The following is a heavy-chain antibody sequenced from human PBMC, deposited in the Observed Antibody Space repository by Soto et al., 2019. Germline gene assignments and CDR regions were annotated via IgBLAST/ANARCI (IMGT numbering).Heavy chain of an antibody. CDR1: GGSISRGGYY. J-gene: IGHJ4*02. D-gene: IGHD3-3*01. V-gene: IGHV4-31*03. Sequence: QVQLQESGPGLVKPSQTLSLTCTVSGGSISRGGYYWSWIRQHPGKGLEWSGYIYYSGSTYYNPALKSRVTISVDTAKNQCSLKLRSVTAADTAVYYCARVEESIFGVVTYDFDYWGQGTLVTVSS. CDR3: ARVEESIFGVVTYDFDY. CDR2: IYYSGST.